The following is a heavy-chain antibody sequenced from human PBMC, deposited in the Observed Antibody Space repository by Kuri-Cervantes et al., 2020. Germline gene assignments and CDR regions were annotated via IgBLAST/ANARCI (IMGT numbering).Heavy chain of an antibody. Sequence: SETLSLTCTVSGGSISSYYWSWIRQPPGKGLEWIGYIYYSGSTNYNPSLKSRVTISVDTSKNQFSLKLSSVTAADTAVYYCATKEWPTGAFHIWGRGTMVTVSS. D-gene: IGHD3-3*01. CDR3: ATKEWPTGAFHI. CDR1: GGSISSYY. V-gene: IGHV4-59*01. CDR2: IYYSGST. J-gene: IGHJ3*02.